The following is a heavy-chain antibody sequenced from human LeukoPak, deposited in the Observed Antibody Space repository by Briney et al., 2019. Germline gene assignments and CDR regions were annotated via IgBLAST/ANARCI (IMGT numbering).Heavy chain of an antibody. Sequence: GGSLRLSCAASGFTFSSYWMHWVRQAPGKGLVWVSRINRDGSSTTYADSVKGRVTISRDSTKNTVYLQMNSLRAEDTAVYYCARGRLWNTDYWGQGTLVTVSS. CDR3: ARGRLWNTDY. J-gene: IGHJ4*02. D-gene: IGHD1/OR15-1a*01. CDR1: GFTFSSYW. V-gene: IGHV3-74*01. CDR2: INRDGSST.